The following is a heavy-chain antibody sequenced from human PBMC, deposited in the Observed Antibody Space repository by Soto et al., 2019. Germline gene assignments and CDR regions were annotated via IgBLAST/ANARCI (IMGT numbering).Heavy chain of an antibody. V-gene: IGHV3-33*01. CDR2: IWYDGSNK. Sequence: PGGSLRLSCAASGFTFSSYGMHWVRQAPGKGLEWVAVIWYDGSNKYYADSVKGRFTISRDNSKNTLYLQMNSLRAEDTAVYYCARGGYCSSTSCYAGGKVFDYWGQGTLVTVSS. J-gene: IGHJ4*02. CDR1: GFTFSSYG. CDR3: ARGGYCSSTSCYAGGKVFDY. D-gene: IGHD2-2*01.